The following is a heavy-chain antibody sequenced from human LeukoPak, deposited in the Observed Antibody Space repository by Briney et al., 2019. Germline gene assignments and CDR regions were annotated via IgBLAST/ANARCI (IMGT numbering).Heavy chain of an antibody. CDR3: ARAGDSNFDY. CDR1: GYTFTSYA. Sequence: ASVKVSCKASGYTFTSYAMNWVRQAPGQGLEWMGGIIPIFGTANYAQKFQGRVTITADESTSTAYMELSSLRSEDTAVYYCARAGDSNFDYWGQGTLVTVSS. J-gene: IGHJ4*02. CDR2: IIPIFGTA. D-gene: IGHD1-26*01. V-gene: IGHV1-69*13.